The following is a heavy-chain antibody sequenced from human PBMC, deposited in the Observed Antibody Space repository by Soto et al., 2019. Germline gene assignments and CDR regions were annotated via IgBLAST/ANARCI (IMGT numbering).Heavy chain of an antibody. V-gene: IGHV3-53*01. CDR3: VKEFKGAFDY. J-gene: IGHJ4*02. CDR1: GFTVSSNH. D-gene: IGHD3-16*01. CDR2: IYSGGNT. Sequence: GGSLRLSCAASGFTVSSNHMSWVRQAPGKGLEWVSVIYSGGNTDYADSVKGRFTMSRDNSKNTLYLQMNSLRAEDTAVYFCVKEFKGAFDYWGQGTLVTVSS.